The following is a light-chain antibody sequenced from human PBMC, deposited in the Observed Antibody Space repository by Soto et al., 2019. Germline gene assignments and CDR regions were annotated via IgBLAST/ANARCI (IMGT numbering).Light chain of an antibody. CDR1: QSVSRSY. J-gene: IGKJ1*01. CDR3: QEYGGSPYT. Sequence: EIVLTQSPGTLSLSPGERATRSCRASQSVSRSYVAWYQQKPGQAPRLLIYGASSRATGIPDRFSCSGSGRDFTVTISRLDPEDFAVYYCQEYGGSPYTFGQGTKVEIK. CDR2: GAS. V-gene: IGKV3-20*01.